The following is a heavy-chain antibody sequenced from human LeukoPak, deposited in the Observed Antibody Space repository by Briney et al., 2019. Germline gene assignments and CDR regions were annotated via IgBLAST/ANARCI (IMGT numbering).Heavy chain of an antibody. Sequence: SGPTLVKPTQTLTLTCTFSGFSLSASGVGVGWTRQPPGRALEWLALIYWNDDKRYSPSLKSRLTITKDTSKNQVVLTMTNMDPVATATYYCAHNNMVYAMDYRGQGTLVTVSS. CDR2: IYWNDDK. J-gene: IGHJ4*02. D-gene: IGHD2-8*01. V-gene: IGHV2-5*01. CDR1: GFSLSASGVG. CDR3: AHNNMVYAMDY.